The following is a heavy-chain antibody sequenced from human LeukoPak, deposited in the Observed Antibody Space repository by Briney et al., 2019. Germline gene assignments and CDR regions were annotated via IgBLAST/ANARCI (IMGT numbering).Heavy chain of an antibody. Sequence: PSETLSLTCTVSGGSISSYYWSWIRQPPGKGLEWIGYIYYSGSTNYNPSLKSRVTISVDTSKNQFSLKLSSVTAADTAVYYCARGSQWLSALDYWGQGTLVTVSS. CDR1: GGSISSYY. D-gene: IGHD6-19*01. CDR3: ARGSQWLSALDY. J-gene: IGHJ4*02. CDR2: IYYSGST. V-gene: IGHV4-59*12.